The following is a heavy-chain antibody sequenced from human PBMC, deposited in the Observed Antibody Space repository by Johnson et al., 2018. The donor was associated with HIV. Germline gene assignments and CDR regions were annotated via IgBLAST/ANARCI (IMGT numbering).Heavy chain of an antibody. CDR2: ISYDGSNK. J-gene: IGHJ3*02. CDR1: GFTFSSYA. V-gene: IGHV3-30-3*01. D-gene: IGHD2-15*01. Sequence: QVQLVESGGGVVQPGRSLRLSCAASGFTFSSYAMHWVRQAPGKGLEWVAVISYDGSNKYYADSVKGRFTISRDNSKNTLYLQMNSVRAEDTAVYYCARDSQIYCEAGDAFDIWGQGTMVTVSS. CDR3: ARDSQIYCEAGDAFDI.